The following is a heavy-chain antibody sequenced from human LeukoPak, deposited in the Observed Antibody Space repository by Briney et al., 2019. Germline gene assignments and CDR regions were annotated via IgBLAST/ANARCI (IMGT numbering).Heavy chain of an antibody. CDR2: IKQDGSTK. Sequence: PGGSLRLSCGTSGFTFSNNWMIWVRQAPGKGLEWVANIKQDGSTKYYVDSVKGRFTISRDNAKNSLDLQMSSLRAEDTAVYYCARWVTTPHHGLDVWGQGTTVTVSS. D-gene: IGHD4-17*01. CDR1: GFTFSNNW. V-gene: IGHV3-7*05. CDR3: ARWVTTPHHGLDV. J-gene: IGHJ6*02.